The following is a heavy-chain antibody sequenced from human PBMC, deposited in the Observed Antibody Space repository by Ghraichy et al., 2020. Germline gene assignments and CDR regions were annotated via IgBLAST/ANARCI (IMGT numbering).Heavy chain of an antibody. Sequence: SETLSLTCAVYGGSFSGYYWSWIRQPPGKGLEWIGEINHSGSTNYNPSLKSRVTISVDTSKNQFSLKLSSVTAADTAVYYCARGRVGFRAFYYYGMDVWGQGTTVTVSS. D-gene: IGHD3-10*01. CDR1: GGSFSGYY. V-gene: IGHV4-34*01. J-gene: IGHJ6*02. CDR2: INHSGST. CDR3: ARGRVGFRAFYYYGMDV.